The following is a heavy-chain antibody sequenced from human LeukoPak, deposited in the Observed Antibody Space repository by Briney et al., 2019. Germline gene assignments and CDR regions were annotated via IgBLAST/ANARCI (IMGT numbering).Heavy chain of an antibody. CDR3: TTGSYGDYVEGNWFDP. CDR1: GFTFSNAW. J-gene: IGHJ5*02. D-gene: IGHD4-17*01. Sequence: GGSLRLSCAASGFTFSNAWMSWVRQAPGKGLEWVGRIKSKTDGGTTDYAAPVKGRFTISRDDSKNTLYLQMNSLKTEDTAVYYCTTGSYGDYVEGNWFDPWGQGTLVTVSS. V-gene: IGHV3-15*01. CDR2: IKSKTDGGTT.